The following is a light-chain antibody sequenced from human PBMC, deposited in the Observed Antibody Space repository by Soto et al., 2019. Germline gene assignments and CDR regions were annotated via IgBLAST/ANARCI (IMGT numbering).Light chain of an antibody. CDR3: HQRQYWPPIT. V-gene: IGKV3-11*01. CDR2: DAS. Sequence: VVSQSAATLSLSPGERATVSCRTSLSVSVYLDWYQQKPGQAPRLLISDASNRATGIPARFSGSGSGTDFTLTISSLEPEDFAVYYCHQRQYWPPITFGQGTRLEIK. J-gene: IGKJ5*01. CDR1: LSVSVY.